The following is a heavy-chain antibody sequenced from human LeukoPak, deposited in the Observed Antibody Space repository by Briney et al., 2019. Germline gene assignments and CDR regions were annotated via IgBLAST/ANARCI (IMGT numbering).Heavy chain of an antibody. Sequence: PSETLSLTCTVSGGSISSYYWSWIRQPPGKGLEWIGYIYTSGSTNYNPSLKSRVTISVDTSKNQFSLKLSSVTAADTAVYYCVRHSCGDCYSHLNWYFDLWGRGTLVTVSS. CDR3: VRHSCGDCYSHLNWYFDL. CDR1: GGSISSYY. J-gene: IGHJ2*01. CDR2: IYTSGST. D-gene: IGHD2-21*02. V-gene: IGHV4-4*09.